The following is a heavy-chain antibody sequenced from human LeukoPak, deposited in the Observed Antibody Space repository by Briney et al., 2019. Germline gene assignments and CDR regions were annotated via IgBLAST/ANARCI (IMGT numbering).Heavy chain of an antibody. CDR3: VRDNRSNYGVWFDP. V-gene: IGHV4-34*01. J-gene: IGHJ5*02. CDR1: GGSFSGYY. CDR2: INHSGRT. Sequence: PSETLSLTCAVYGGSFSGYYWSWIPQSPGKAVECLGEINHSGRTNYHPSLKSPVPISVDPSQNQISMTLSYVTAADPAAVYCVRDNRSNYGVWFDPCGQGKLVTVSS. D-gene: IGHD4-11*01.